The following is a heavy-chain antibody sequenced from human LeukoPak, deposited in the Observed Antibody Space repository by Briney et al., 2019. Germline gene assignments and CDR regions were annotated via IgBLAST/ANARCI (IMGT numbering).Heavy chain of an antibody. V-gene: IGHV3-21*01. J-gene: IGHJ3*02. Sequence: GGSLRLSCAASGFTFSSYSMNWVRQAPGKGLEWVSSISSSSSYIYYADSVKGRFTISRDNAKNSLYLQMNSLRAEDTAVYYCARDRRSSGWYNPDAFDIWGQGTMVTVSS. CDR2: ISSSSSYI. CDR3: ARDRRSSGWYNPDAFDI. CDR1: GFTFSSYS. D-gene: IGHD6-19*01.